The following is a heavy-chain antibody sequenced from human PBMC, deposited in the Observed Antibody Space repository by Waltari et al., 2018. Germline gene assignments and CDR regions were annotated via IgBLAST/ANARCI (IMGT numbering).Heavy chain of an antibody. D-gene: IGHD1-26*01. V-gene: IGHV4-38-2*01. J-gene: IGHJ4*02. CDR3: ARPVGGSYWD. Sequence: QVQLQESGPGLVKPSETLSLTCAVSGYSISSGYSWGWIRQPPGKGLEWIGSIYHSGSTYYNPSLKRRVTISVDTSKNQFSLKLSSVTAADTAVYYCARPVGGSYWDWGQGTLVTVSS. CDR2: IYHSGST. CDR1: GYSISSGYS.